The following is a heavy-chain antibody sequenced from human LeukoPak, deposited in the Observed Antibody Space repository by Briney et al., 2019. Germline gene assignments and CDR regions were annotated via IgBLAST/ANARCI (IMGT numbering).Heavy chain of an antibody. CDR1: GYTFTSYD. D-gene: IGHD3-10*01. V-gene: IGHV1-8*01. J-gene: IGHJ6*02. CDR2: MNPNSGNT. CDR3: ARTRAWFGELLTPYYYGMDV. Sequence: ASVKVSCKASGYTFTSYDINWVRQATGQGLEWMGWMNPNSGNTCYAQKFQGRVTMTRNTSISTAYMELSSLRSEDTAVYYCARTRAWFGELLTPYYYGMDVWGQGTTVTVSS.